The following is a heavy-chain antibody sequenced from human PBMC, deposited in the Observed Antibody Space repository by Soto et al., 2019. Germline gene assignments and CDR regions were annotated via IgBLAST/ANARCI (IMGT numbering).Heavy chain of an antibody. D-gene: IGHD3-22*01. CDR3: ARHADSVYRELAFHI. J-gene: IGHJ3*02. CDR2: MFHSGGT. V-gene: IGHV4-39*01. CDR1: GGSVSSRGYW. Sequence: QLQLQESGPGLVKPSETLSLTCNVFGGSVSSRGYWWGWIRQPPGKGLEWIGSMFHSGGTQYNPPLSTRLSISADTPKNKFSLRLTSVTAADTAVYYFARHADSVYRELAFHIWCQGTMVTVSS.